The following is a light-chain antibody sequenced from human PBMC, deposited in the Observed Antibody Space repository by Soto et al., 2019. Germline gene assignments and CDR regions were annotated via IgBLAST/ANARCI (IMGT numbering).Light chain of an antibody. CDR3: SPYTSSSTLYV. V-gene: IGLV2-14*01. CDR2: DVS. Sequence: QSVLTQPASLSGSPGQSITISFTGTSSNVGGYNYVSWYQQHPGKAPKLVIYDVSNRPSGVSNRFSGSKSGNTASLTFSGFQAEDEADYYCSPYTSSSTLYVFGTGTKVTVL. J-gene: IGLJ1*01. CDR1: SSNVGGYNY.